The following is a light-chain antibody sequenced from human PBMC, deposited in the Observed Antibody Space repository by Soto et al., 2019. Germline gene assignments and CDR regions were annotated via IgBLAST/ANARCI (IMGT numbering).Light chain of an antibody. CDR3: QQYSSSPPEFT. CDR1: QSVSSSY. Sequence: EIVLTQSPGTLSLSPGERATLSCRASQSVSSSYLAWYQQRPGQAPRLLIFGASYRATGIPDRFSGSGSGTDFTLTISRLEPEDFAVYSCQQYSSSPPEFTFGPGTRVD. CDR2: GAS. V-gene: IGKV3-20*01. J-gene: IGKJ3*01.